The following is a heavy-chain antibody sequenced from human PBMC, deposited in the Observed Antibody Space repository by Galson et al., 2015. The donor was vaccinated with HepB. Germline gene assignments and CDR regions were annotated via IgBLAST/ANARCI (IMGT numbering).Heavy chain of an antibody. V-gene: IGHV3-48*02. CDR2: ISYHSRDV. CDR1: GFMFSNYN. Sequence: SLRLSCAASGFMFSNYNMNWVRQAPGKGLEWVSYISYHSRDVYYADSVKGRFSISRDNAKNSLFLQMNSLRDEDTAVYFCATSGSYRFDYWGQGTLATVSS. D-gene: IGHD1-26*01. J-gene: IGHJ4*02. CDR3: ATSGSYRFDY.